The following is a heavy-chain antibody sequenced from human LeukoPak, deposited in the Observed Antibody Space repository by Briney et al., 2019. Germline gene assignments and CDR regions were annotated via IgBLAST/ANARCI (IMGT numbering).Heavy chain of an antibody. CDR1: GFTFSSYG. Sequence: GGSLRLSCAASGFTFSSYGMHWVRQAPGKGLEWVAVISYDGSNKYFADSVKGRFTISRDIPKNTLYLQMNSLRTDDTAVYYCAKERTMREGWFGELDYWGQGTLVTVSS. CDR2: ISYDGSNK. CDR3: AKERTMREGWFGELDY. J-gene: IGHJ4*02. D-gene: IGHD3-10*01. V-gene: IGHV3-30*18.